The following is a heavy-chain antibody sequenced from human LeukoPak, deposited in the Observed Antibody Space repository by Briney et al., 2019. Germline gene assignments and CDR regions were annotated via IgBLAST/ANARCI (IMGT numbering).Heavy chain of an antibody. V-gene: IGHV1-69*01. Sequence: SVKVSCKASGGTFSSYAISWVRQAPGQGLEWMGGIIPIFGTANYAQKFQGRVTITADESTSTAYMELSSLRSEDTAVYYCARDRRGTSWFVYWGQGTLVTVSS. J-gene: IGHJ5*01. D-gene: IGHD2-2*01. CDR1: GGTFSSYA. CDR2: IIPIFGTA. CDR3: ARDRRGTSWFVY.